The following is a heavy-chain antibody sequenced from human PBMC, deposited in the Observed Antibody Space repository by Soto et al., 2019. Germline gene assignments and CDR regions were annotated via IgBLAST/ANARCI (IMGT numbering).Heavy chain of an antibody. Sequence: QITLKESGPTLVKPTQTLTLTCTFSGFSLSTSGVGVGWIRQPPGKALEWLALIYWDDDKRYSPSLKSRLTITKDPSKNQVVLTMTNMDPVDTATYYCAQGGYGAYFDYWGQGTLVTVSS. V-gene: IGHV2-5*02. CDR3: AQGGYGAYFDY. J-gene: IGHJ4*02. CDR2: IYWDDDK. CDR1: GFSLSTSGVG. D-gene: IGHD3-10*01.